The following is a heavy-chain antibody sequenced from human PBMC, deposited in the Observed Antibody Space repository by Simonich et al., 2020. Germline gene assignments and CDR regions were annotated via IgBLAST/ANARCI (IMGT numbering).Heavy chain of an antibody. CDR2: RKQDGREK. CDR1: GFTFSSYW. CDR3: ARDREVYGSGSYYNY. D-gene: IGHD3-10*01. V-gene: IGHV3-7*01. J-gene: IGHJ4*02. Sequence: EVQLVESGGGLVQPGGSLRLSCAASGFTFSSYWMSWVRQGQGTGLEWGANRKQDGREKYYVDSVKGRFTISRDNAKNSLYLQMNSLRAEDTAVYYCARDREVYGSGSYYNYWGQGTLVTVSS.